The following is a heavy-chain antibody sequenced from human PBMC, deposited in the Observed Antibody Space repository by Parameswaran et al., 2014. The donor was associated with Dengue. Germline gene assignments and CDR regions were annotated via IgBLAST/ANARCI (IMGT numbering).Heavy chain of an antibody. CDR3: AKDGGYDILTGYFSSPPDY. Sequence: VRQAPGKGLEWVSAISGSGGSTYYADSVKGRFTISRDNSKNTLYLQMNSLRAEDTAVYYCAKDGGYDILTGYFSSPPDYWGQGTLVTVSS. D-gene: IGHD3-9*01. V-gene: IGHV3-23*01. CDR2: ISGSGGST. J-gene: IGHJ4*02.